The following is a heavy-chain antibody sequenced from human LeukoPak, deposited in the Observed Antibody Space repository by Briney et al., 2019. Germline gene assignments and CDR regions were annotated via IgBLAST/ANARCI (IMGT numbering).Heavy chain of an antibody. V-gene: IGHV3-23*01. CDR2: ISGSGGST. J-gene: IGHJ6*03. Sequence: PGGSLRLSCAASGFTFSSYAMSWVRQAPGKGLEWVSAISGSGGSTYYADSMKGRFTISRDNSKNTLYLQMNSLRAEDTAIYYCAKELAGYYYYYMDVWGKGTTVTVSS. CDR3: AKELAGYYYYYMDV. CDR1: GFTFSSYA.